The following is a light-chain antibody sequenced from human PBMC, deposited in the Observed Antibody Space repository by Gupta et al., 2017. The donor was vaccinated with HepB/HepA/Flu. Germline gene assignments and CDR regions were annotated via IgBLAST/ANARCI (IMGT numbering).Light chain of an antibody. Sequence: EIVLTQSPGTLSLSPGERATLSCRASQSVSSSYLAWYQQKPGQAPRLLIYGASSRATGIPDRFSGSGSATDFTLTIIRLVPEDFAVYCCQHDCNSPISFGRGTKVEIK. CDR2: GAS. J-gene: IGKJ4*01. CDR1: QSVSSSY. V-gene: IGKV3-20*01. CDR3: QHDCNSPIS.